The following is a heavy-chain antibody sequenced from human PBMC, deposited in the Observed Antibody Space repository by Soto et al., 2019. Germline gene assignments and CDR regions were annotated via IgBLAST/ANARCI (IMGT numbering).Heavy chain of an antibody. CDR1: GFSLITHGMC. V-gene: IGHV2-70*01. D-gene: IGHD1-26*01. CDR2: IDWDGDT. CDR3: ARTFSGATNSFDF. Sequence: SGPTLVNPTQTLTLTCTFSGFSLITHGMCVNWIRQPPGKAPEWLALIDWDGDTYYSTSLKTRLTISKGTSKNQVVLSMTNMDPVDTGTYYCARTFSGATNSFDFWGQGTLVTVSS. J-gene: IGHJ4*02.